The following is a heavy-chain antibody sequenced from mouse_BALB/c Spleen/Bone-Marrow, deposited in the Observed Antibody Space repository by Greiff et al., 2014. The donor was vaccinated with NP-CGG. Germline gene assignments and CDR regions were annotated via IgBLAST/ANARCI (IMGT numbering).Heavy chain of an antibody. CDR2: ISGGDSTI. J-gene: IGHJ2*01. D-gene: IGHD2-3*01. V-gene: IGHV5-17*02. Sequence: EVHLVESGGGLVQPGGSRKLSCAASGFTFRSFGMHWARQAPEKGLEWVAYISGGDSTIYYADTVKGRFTISRDNPNNTLFLQMTSLRSEDTAMYYCVRGGYYVPSYFDSWGQGTTLTVSS. CDR3: VRGGYYVPSYFDS. CDR1: GFTFRSFG.